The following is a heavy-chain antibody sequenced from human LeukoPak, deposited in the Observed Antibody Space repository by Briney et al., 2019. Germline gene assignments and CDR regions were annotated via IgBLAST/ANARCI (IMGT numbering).Heavy chain of an antibody. J-gene: IGHJ4*02. D-gene: IGHD6-13*01. CDR1: GFTFNTHG. CDR3: SRGSSWYRGGADY. CDR2: IQFDGSKL. V-gene: IGHV3-30*02. Sequence: GGSLRLSCVASGFTFNTHGMHWVRQAPGKGLEWVAFIQFDGSKLDYADSVKGRFTISRDNAKNSVYLQMNSLRAEDTAVYYCSRGSSWYRGGADYWGQGTLVTVSS.